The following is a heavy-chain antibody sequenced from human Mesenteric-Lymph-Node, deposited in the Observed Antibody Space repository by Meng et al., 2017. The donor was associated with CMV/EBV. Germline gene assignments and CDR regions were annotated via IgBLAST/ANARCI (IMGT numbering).Heavy chain of an antibody. CDR2: IYYEESDK. Sequence: GESLKISCAASGSTFSSHGMHWVRQAPGKGLEWMALIYYEESDKYYADSVKGRFTVSRDNSKSTLYLQMNSLRADDTGVYYCARIRGAGGIDVWGQGTTVTVSS. J-gene: IGHJ6*02. CDR3: ARIRGAGGIDV. CDR1: GSTFSSHG. V-gene: IGHV3-33*08.